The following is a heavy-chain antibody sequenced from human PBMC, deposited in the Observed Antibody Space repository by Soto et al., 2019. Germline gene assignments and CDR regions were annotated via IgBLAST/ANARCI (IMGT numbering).Heavy chain of an antibody. J-gene: IGHJ4*02. V-gene: IGHV3-23*01. Sequence: TGGSLRLSCAASGFTFSSYAMSWVRQAPGKGLEWVSAISGSGGSTYYADSVKGRFTISRDNSKNTLYLQMNSLRAEDTAVYYCALNHLEWLDGFDYWGQGTLVTVSS. CDR1: GFTFSSYA. D-gene: IGHD3-3*01. CDR2: ISGSGGST. CDR3: ALNHLEWLDGFDY.